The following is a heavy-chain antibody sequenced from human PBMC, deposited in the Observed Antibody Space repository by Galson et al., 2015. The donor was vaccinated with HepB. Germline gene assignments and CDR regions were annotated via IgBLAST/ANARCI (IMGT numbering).Heavy chain of an antibody. V-gene: IGHV3-43*01. J-gene: IGHJ6*03. CDR3: ARGGAAAAYYYYYMDV. D-gene: IGHD6-13*01. CDR2: ISWDGGST. Sequence: SLRLSCAASGFTFDDYTMHWVRQAPGKGLEWVSLISWDGGSTYYADSVKGRFTISRDNSKNSLYLQMNSLRTEDTALYYCARGGAAAAYYYYYMDVWGKGTTVTVSS. CDR1: GFTFDDYT.